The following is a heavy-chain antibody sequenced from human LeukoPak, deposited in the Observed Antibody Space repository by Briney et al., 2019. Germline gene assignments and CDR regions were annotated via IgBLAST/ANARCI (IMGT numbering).Heavy chain of an antibody. CDR1: GFTFSSYY. CDR2: ITSSSRYR. V-gene: IGHV3-21*01. CDR3: ARVEYNGTYFLFDY. D-gene: IGHD1-26*01. J-gene: IGHJ4*02. Sequence: GGSLRLSCAASGFTFSSYYMNWVRQAPGKGLEWVSSITSSSRYRYYTDSVKGRFTISRDNAKNSLYLQMNSLRAEDTAVYYCARVEYNGTYFLFDYWGQGTLVTVSS.